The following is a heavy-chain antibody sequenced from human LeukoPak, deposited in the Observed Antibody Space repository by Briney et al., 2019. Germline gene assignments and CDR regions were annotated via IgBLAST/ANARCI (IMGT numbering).Heavy chain of an antibody. CDR2: INPSFNPGVDVT. CDR3: ARAWESIAGYYFDY. D-gene: IGHD1-26*01. Sequence: GASVKVSCKASGYTFSSYHIHWVRQAPGQGLEWVGRINPSFNPGVDVTTYAQKFQGRVTLTRDTSTNTVYMELSSLRSEDTAVYYCARAWESIAGYYFDYWGQGTLVSVSS. J-gene: IGHJ4*02. CDR1: GYTFSSYH. V-gene: IGHV1-46*01.